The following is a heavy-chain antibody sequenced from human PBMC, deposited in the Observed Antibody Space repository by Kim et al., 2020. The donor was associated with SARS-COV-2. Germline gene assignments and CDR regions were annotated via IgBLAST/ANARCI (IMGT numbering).Heavy chain of an antibody. V-gene: IGHV3-23*01. J-gene: IGHJ4*02. D-gene: IGHD2-15*01. Sequence: GGSLRLSCAASGFTFSTFGMSWVRQAPGKGLEWVSTFSGSGSNTYYADSVKGRFTISRDNSKNTLYLQMNSLRAEDTAIYYCARGTCCWDYWGQGTLVTVSS. CDR3: ARGTCCWDY. CDR1: GFTFSTFG. CDR2: FSGSGSNT.